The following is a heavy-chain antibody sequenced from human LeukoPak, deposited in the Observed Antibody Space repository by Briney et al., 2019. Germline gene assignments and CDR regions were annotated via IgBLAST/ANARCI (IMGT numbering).Heavy chain of an antibody. CDR1: GFTVSSNY. CDR2: ISWNSGSV. CDR3: AKASSYGFTGAFDY. J-gene: IGHJ4*02. D-gene: IGHD5-18*01. Sequence: PGGSLRLSCAASGFTVSSNYMSWVRQAPGKGLEWVSGISWNSGSVDYADSVKGRFTVSRDSAKNSLFLQMSSLRAEDTALYFCAKASSYGFTGAFDYWGQATLVTVSA. V-gene: IGHV3-9*01.